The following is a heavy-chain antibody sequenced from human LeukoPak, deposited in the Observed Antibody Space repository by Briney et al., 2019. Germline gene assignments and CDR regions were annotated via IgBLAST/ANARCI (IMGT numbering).Heavy chain of an antibody. CDR1: GFTFSGSA. D-gene: IGHD3-22*01. J-gene: IGHJ4*02. Sequence: GGSLRLSCATSGFTFSGSAVHWVRQASGKGLEWVGRIRSKANSYATTDAASVKGRFTISRDDSKNTAYLQMNSLKTEDTAVYYCTRPSYDSSVSGVVYWGQGTLVTVSS. V-gene: IGHV3-73*01. CDR2: IRSKANSYAT. CDR3: TRPSYDSSVSGVVY.